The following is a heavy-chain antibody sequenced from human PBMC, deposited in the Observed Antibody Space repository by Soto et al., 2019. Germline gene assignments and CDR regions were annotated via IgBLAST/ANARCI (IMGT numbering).Heavy chain of an antibody. CDR1: GYSISSGYY. J-gene: IGHJ4*02. CDR2: IYHSGST. Sequence: SETLSLTCAVSGYSISSGYYWGWIRQPPGKGLEWIGSIYHSGSTYYNPSLKSRVTISVDTSKNQFSLKLSSVTAADTAVYYCARAITMVRGVIYYFDYCGQGTLVTVSS. CDR3: ARAITMVRGVIYYFDY. D-gene: IGHD3-10*01. V-gene: IGHV4-38-2*01.